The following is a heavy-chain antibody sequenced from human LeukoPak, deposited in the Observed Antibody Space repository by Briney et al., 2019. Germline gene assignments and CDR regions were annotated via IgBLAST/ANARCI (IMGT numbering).Heavy chain of an antibody. CDR3: ARLVSGYDFVYYFDY. Sequence: SETLSLTCAVYGGSFSGYYWSWIRQPPGKGLEWIGYIYYSGSTNYNPSLKSRVTISVDTSKNQFSLKLSSVTAADTAVYYCARLVSGYDFVYYFDYWGQGTLVTVSS. CDR2: IYYSGST. D-gene: IGHD5-12*01. CDR1: GGSFSGYY. J-gene: IGHJ4*02. V-gene: IGHV4-59*01.